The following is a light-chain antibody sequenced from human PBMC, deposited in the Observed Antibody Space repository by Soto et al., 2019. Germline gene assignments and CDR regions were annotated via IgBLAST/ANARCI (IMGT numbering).Light chain of an antibody. Sequence: EIVLKQSPGTLSLSPGERATLSCRASQSVSSSYLAWYQQKPGQAPRLLIYGASSRATGIPDRFSGSGSGTDFTLTISRLEPEDFAVYYCQQYGSSPLTFGQGTLLEI. CDR3: QQYGSSPLT. V-gene: IGKV3-20*01. CDR1: QSVSSSY. CDR2: GAS. J-gene: IGKJ5*01.